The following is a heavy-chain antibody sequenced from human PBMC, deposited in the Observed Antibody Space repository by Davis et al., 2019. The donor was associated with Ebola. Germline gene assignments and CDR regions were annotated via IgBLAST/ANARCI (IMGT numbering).Heavy chain of an antibody. V-gene: IGHV4-61*09. CDR1: GGSISSGSYY. D-gene: IGHD4-17*01. J-gene: IGHJ4*02. Sequence: PSETLSLTCTVSGGSISSGSYYWSWIRQPAGKGLEWIGHIYTSGSTNYNPSLKSRVTISVDTSKNQFSLKLSSVTAADTAVYYCASSGVTTPFDYWGQGTLVTVSS. CDR3: ASSGVTTPFDY. CDR2: IYTSGST.